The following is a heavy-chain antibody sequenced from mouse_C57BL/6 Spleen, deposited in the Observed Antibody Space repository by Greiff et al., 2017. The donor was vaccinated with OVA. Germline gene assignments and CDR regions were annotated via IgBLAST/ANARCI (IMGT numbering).Heavy chain of an antibody. J-gene: IGHJ4*01. CDR2: IWSGGST. CDR1: GFSLTSYG. Sequence: QVHVKQSGPGLVQPSQSLSITCTVSGFSLTSYGVHWVRQSPGKGLEWLGVIWSGGSTDYNAAFISRLSISKDNSKSQVFFKMNSLQADDTAIYYCARPQTGTLYAMDYWGQGTSVTVSS. V-gene: IGHV2-2*01. D-gene: IGHD4-1*01. CDR3: ARPQTGTLYAMDY.